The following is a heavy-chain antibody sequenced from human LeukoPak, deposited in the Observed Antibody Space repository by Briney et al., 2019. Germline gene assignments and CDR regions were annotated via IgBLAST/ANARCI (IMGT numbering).Heavy chain of an antibody. CDR3: ARDSGFAGAFSNWFGP. CDR1: GFTFSSYS. J-gene: IGHJ5*02. CDR2: ISSSSSYI. D-gene: IGHD4/OR15-4a*01. V-gene: IGHV3-21*01. Sequence: GGSLRLSCAASGFTFSSYSMNWVRQAPGKGLEWVSSISSSSSYIYYADSVKGRFTISRDNAKNSLYLQMNSLRAEDTAVYYCARDSGFAGAFSNWFGPWGQGTLVTVSS.